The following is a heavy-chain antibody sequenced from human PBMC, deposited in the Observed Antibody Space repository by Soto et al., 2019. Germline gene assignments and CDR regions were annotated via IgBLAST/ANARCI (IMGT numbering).Heavy chain of an antibody. CDR1: GGPFSSYA. CDR2: IIPIFGTA. CDR3: ARDLTDYDFNNWFDP. Sequence: QVQLVQSGAEVKKPGSSVKVSCKASGGPFSSYAISWLRQAPGQGLEWMGGIIPIFGTAKYAQKFQGRVTITADESTSTAYMELSSLRSEDTAVYYCARDLTDYDFNNWFDPWGQGTLVTVSS. J-gene: IGHJ5*02. D-gene: IGHD3-3*01. V-gene: IGHV1-69*01.